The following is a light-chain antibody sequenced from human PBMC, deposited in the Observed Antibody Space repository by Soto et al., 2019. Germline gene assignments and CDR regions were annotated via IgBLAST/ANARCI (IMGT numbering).Light chain of an antibody. Sequence: QSVLTQPASVSGSPGQSITISCTGTSSDVGGYNYVSWYQQHPGKAPKLMIYEVSNRPSGVSNRFSGSKSGNTASLTISGLQAEDEADYYCSSYTSSSIYVFGTGTK. CDR3: SSYTSSSIYV. J-gene: IGLJ1*01. CDR2: EVS. CDR1: SSDVGGYNY. V-gene: IGLV2-14*01.